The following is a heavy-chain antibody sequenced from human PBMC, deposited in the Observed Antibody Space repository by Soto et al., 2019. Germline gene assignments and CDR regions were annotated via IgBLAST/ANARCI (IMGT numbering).Heavy chain of an antibody. J-gene: IGHJ6*02. CDR1: GYSFTTYG. CDR2: ISGYNGNT. CDR3: AREGPAPYYYYGMDV. Sequence: QVQLVQSRGEVKKPGASVKVSCKTSGYSFTTYGISWVRQAPGQGLEWMGWISGYNGNTNYAQKLQGRVTMTTDTSTSTAYMALRRLRSDDTAVYYCAREGPAPYYYYGMDVWGQGSTVTVSS. V-gene: IGHV1-18*01.